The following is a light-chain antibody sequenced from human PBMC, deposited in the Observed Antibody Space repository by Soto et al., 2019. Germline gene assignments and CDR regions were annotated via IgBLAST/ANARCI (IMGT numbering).Light chain of an antibody. V-gene: IGKV3-20*01. CDR3: KRYAGSPPWT. CDR2: AAS. CDR1: QSVSSSY. J-gene: IGKJ1*01. Sequence: EIVLTQSPGSLSLSPGERATLSCRASQSVSSSYLAWYQQKPGQAPRLLIYAASRRATGIPDRFSGSGSGTDFTLTVSRLEPEDFAVYYCKRYAGSPPWTFGQGTKVDIK.